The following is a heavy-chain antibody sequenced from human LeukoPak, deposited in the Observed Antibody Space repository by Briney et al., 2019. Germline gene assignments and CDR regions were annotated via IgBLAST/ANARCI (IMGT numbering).Heavy chain of an antibody. J-gene: IGHJ6*03. Sequence: GGSLRLSCAASGFTFSSYWMSWVRQAPGKGLEWVANIKQDGSEKYYVDSVKGRFTISRDNAKNSLYLQMNSLRAEDTAVYYCARDVGLGSSSYYYYMDVWGKGTTVTVSS. CDR3: ARDVGLGSSSYYYYMDV. V-gene: IGHV3-7*01. CDR2: IKQDGSEK. CDR1: GFTFSSYW. D-gene: IGHD6-6*01.